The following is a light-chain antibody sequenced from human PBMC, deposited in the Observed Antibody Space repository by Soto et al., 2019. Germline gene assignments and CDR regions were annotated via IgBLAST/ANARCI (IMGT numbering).Light chain of an antibody. CDR2: DAS. CDR1: QTVSSY. Sequence: ENILTQLPSTLPLSTGERATLSCRASQTVSSYLLWYQQKRGQAPRLLIYDASNRATGIPVRFSGSGSGTDFTLTISSLEPEDFALYYRQLRNNWPIPFAQGTRLEIK. J-gene: IGKJ5*01. V-gene: IGKV3-11*01. CDR3: QLRNNWPIP.